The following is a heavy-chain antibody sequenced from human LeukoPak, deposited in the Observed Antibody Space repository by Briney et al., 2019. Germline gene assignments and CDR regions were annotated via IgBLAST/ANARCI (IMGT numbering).Heavy chain of an antibody. V-gene: IGHV1-46*01. CDR1: GYTFTSYY. CDR3: ARERGIVVVPAAILPPNWFDP. CDR2: INPSGGST. D-gene: IGHD2-2*02. Sequence: ASVKVSCKASGYTFTSYYMHWVRQAPGQGLEWMGIINPSGGSTSYAQKFQGRVTMTRDMSTSTVCMELSSLRSEDTAVYYCARERGIVVVPAAILPPNWFDPWGQGTLVTVSS. J-gene: IGHJ5*02.